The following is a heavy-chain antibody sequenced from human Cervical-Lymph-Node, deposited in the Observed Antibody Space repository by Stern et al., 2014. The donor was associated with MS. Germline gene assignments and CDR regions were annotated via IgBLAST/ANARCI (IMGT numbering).Heavy chain of an antibody. V-gene: IGHV1-69*01. J-gene: IGHJ5*02. Sequence: VQLLQSGVEVTKPGSSVKVSCKASGGTFSKFPSSWVRQAPGQGLEWMGGIFPVFGTPTYAQEFRGRVTITADVSTSTVYMELSSLRSDDTAVYYCALSSETSDRWYSLGYDLWGQGTLVTVSS. CDR1: GGTFSKFP. D-gene: IGHD6-13*01. CDR3: ALSSETSDRWYSLGYDL. CDR2: IFPVFGTP.